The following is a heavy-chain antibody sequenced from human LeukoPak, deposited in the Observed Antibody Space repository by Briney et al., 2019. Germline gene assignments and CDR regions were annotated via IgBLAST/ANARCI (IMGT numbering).Heavy chain of an antibody. Sequence: GASVKVSCKASGYTFTGYYMHWVRQAPGQGLEWMGWINPNSGGTNYAQKFQGRVTMTRDTSISAAYMELSRLRSDDTAVYYCAKINSGYSSSWFDPWGQGTLVTVSS. CDR2: INPNSGGT. CDR1: GYTFTGYY. CDR3: AKINSGYSSSWFDP. J-gene: IGHJ5*02. D-gene: IGHD6-13*01. V-gene: IGHV1-2*02.